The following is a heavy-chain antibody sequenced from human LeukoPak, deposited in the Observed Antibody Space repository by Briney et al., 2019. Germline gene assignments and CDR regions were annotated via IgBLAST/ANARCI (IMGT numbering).Heavy chain of an antibody. CDR2: IYSGGST. J-gene: IGHJ4*02. CDR3: ARVPAGIAVD. V-gene: IGHV3-66*01. D-gene: IGHD6-19*01. CDR1: GFTVSSNY. Sequence: GGSLRLSCAASGFTVSSNYMSWVRQTPGRGLEWVSVIYSGGSTYYADSVKGRFTISRDNSKNTLYLQMNSLRAEDTAVYYCARVPAGIAVDWGQGTLVTVSS.